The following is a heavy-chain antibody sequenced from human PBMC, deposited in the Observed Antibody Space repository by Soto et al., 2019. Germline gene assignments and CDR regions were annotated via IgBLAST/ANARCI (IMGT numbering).Heavy chain of an antibody. V-gene: IGHV1-18*01. Sequence: QVQLVQSGAEVKEPGASVKVSCKTSGYTFTSHGVYWVRQAPGQGLEWVGWISPYNGNTNYEQRLKGRVTLTTDTSTSTAYMELRSLRPDDTAVYYCGREAGDYDGYFGLWGRGTPVTVSS. D-gene: IGHD4-17*01. J-gene: IGHJ2*01. CDR1: GYTFTSHG. CDR2: ISPYNGNT. CDR3: GREAGDYDGYFGL.